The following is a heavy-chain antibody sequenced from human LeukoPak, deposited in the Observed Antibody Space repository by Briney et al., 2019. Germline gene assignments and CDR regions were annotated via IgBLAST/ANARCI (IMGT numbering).Heavy chain of an antibody. J-gene: IGHJ4*02. D-gene: IGHD1-26*01. CDR2: ISSSTI. CDR3: ARSEPRRYYWELPHPGLPDY. Sequence: GGSLRLSCAASGFTFSSYSMNWVRQAPGKGLEWVSYISSSTIYYADSVKGRFTISRDNAKNSLYLQMNSLRAEDTAVYYCARSEPRRYYWELPHPGLPDYWGQGTLVTVSS. CDR1: GFTFSSYS. V-gene: IGHV3-48*01.